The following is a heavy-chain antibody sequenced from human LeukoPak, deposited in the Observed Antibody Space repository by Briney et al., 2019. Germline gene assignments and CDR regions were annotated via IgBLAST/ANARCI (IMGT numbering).Heavy chain of an antibody. D-gene: IGHD3-22*01. V-gene: IGHV3-33*01. CDR1: GFSFSSYG. CDR3: ARDRYYYDSSGSDAFDI. CDR2: IWYDGSNK. J-gene: IGHJ3*02. Sequence: PGGSLRLSCAASGFSFSSYGMHWVRQAPGKGLEWVAVIWYDGSNKYYADSVKGRFTISRDNSKKTLYLQMNSLRAEDTAVYYCARDRYYYDSSGSDAFDIWGQGTMVTVSS.